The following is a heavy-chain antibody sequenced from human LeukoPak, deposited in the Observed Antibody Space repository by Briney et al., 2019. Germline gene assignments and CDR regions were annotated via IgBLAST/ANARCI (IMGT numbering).Heavy chain of an antibody. CDR1: GFTFDDYA. J-gene: IGHJ3*02. Sequence: PGGSLRLSCAASGFTFDDYAMHWVRQAPGKGLEWVSGISWNSGSIGYADSVKGRFTISRDNAKNSLYLQMNSLRAEDTALYYCAKDSSSGPFGAFDIWGQGTMVTVSS. V-gene: IGHV3-9*01. CDR3: AKDSSSGPFGAFDI. CDR2: ISWNSGSI. D-gene: IGHD3-22*01.